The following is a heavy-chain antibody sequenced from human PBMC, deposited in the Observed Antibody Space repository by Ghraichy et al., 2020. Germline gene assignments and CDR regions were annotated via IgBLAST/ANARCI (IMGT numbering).Heavy chain of an antibody. CDR3: ARTVVPAAYANSFDY. CDR1: GYTFTSYY. V-gene: IGHV1-46*01. D-gene: IGHD2-2*01. J-gene: IGHJ4*02. CDR2: INPSGGST. Sequence: ASVKVSCKASGYTFTSYYMHWVRQAPGQGLEWMGIINPSGGSTSYAQKFQGRVTMTRDMSTSTVYMELSSLRSEDTAVYYCARTVVPAAYANSFDYWGQGTLVTVSS.